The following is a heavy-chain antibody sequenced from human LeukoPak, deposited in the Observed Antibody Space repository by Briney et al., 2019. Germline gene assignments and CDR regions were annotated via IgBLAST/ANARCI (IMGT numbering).Heavy chain of an antibody. V-gene: IGHV3-48*03. Sequence: QAGGSLRLSCAASGFTFSSYEMNWVRQAPGKGLEWVSYISSSGSTIYYADSVKGRFTISRDNAKNSLYLQMNSLRAEDTAVYYCVRYYDSSAYNWFDPWGQGTLVTVSS. CDR2: ISSSGSTI. CDR3: VRYYDSSAYNWFDP. D-gene: IGHD3-22*01. CDR1: GFTFSSYE. J-gene: IGHJ5*02.